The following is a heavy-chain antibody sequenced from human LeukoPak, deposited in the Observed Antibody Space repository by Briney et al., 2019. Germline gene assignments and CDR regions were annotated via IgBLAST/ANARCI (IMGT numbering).Heavy chain of an antibody. V-gene: IGHV3-21*01. J-gene: IGHJ4*02. Sequence: GGSLRLSCAASGFTFSSYSMNWVRQAPGKGLEWVSSISSSSSYIYYADSVKGRFTISRDNAKNSLYLQMNSLRAEDTAVFYCAREVGGVVGGTWGQGTLVTVSS. D-gene: IGHD1-26*01. CDR1: GFTFSSYS. CDR3: AREVGGVVGGT. CDR2: ISSSSSYI.